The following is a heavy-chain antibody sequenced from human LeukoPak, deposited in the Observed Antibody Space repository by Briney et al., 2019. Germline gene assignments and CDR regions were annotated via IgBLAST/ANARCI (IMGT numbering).Heavy chain of an antibody. CDR2: IYYSGST. CDR3: ARAPGTVVEFDC. CDR1: GGSISSGGYY. D-gene: IGHD4-23*01. V-gene: IGHV4-31*03. Sequence: PSETLSLTCTVSGGSISSGGYYWSWIRQHPGKGLEWIGYIYYSGSTYYNPSLKSRVTISVDTSKNQFSLNLSSVTAADTAVYYWARAPGTVVEFDCWGQGTLVTVSS. J-gene: IGHJ4*02.